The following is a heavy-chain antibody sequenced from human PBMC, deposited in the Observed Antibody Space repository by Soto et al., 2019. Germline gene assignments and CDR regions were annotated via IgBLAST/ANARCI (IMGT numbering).Heavy chain of an antibody. CDR2: ISSDGTTT. J-gene: IGHJ4*02. CDR1: GFTFSGHW. CDR3: ARAYYCDSSVGDY. V-gene: IGHV3-74*01. D-gene: IGHD3-22*01. Sequence: EVQLVESGGDSVQPGGSLRLSCAASGFTFSGHWMHWVRQTPGKGLVWVSRISSDGTTTSYADSVKGRFTIARDNAKNTLFLQMSSLRAEDTAVYYCARAYYCDSSVGDYWGQGTLVTVSS.